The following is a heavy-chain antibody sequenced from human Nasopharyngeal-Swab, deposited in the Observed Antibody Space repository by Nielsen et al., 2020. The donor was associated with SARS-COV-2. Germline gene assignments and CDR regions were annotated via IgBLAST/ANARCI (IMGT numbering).Heavy chain of an antibody. D-gene: IGHD3-3*01. CDR3: ARDGLDYDFWSAYFMDV. CDR1: GFTFSSYN. CDR2: ISSSSTYI. V-gene: IGHV3-21*01. Sequence: GGSLRLSCAASGFTFSSYNMNWVRQAQGKGLEWVSSISSSSTYIYYADSVKGRFTISRDSAKNSLYLQMNSLRAEDTAVYYCARDGLDYDFWSAYFMDVWGQGTTVTVSS. J-gene: IGHJ6*02.